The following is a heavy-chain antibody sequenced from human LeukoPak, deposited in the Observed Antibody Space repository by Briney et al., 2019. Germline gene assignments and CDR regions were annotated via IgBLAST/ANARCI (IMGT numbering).Heavy chain of an antibody. CDR2: IIPIFGTA. CDR1: GGTFSSYA. V-gene: IGHV1-69*13. CDR3: ARVEISIAARNYYYYYMDV. D-gene: IGHD6-6*01. J-gene: IGHJ6*03. Sequence: GASVKVSCKASGGTFSSYAISWVRQAPGQGLEWMGGIIPIFGTANYAQKFQGRVTITADESTSTAYMELSSLRSEDTAVYYCARVEISIAARNYYYYYMDVWGKGTTVTVSS.